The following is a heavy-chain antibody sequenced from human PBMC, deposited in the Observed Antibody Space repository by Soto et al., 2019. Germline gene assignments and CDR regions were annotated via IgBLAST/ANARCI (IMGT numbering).Heavy chain of an antibody. V-gene: IGHV1-2*04. CDR3: ARGPNWNYVFQWFDP. Sequence: QVQLVQSGAEVKKPGASVKVSCKASGYTFTGYYMHWVRQAPGQGLEWMGWINPNRGGTNYAQKFQGWVTMTRDTSISTAYMELSRLRSDDTAVYYCARGPNWNYVFQWFDPWGQGTLVTVSS. CDR1: GYTFTGYY. CDR2: INPNRGGT. D-gene: IGHD1-7*01. J-gene: IGHJ5*02.